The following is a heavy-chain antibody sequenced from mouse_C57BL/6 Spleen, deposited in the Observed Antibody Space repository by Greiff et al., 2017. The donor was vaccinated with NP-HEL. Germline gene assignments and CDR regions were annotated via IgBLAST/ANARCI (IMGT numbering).Heavy chain of an antibody. CDR1: GFNIKDDY. V-gene: IGHV14-4*01. Sequence: EVQLQQSGAELVRPGASVKLSCTASGFNIKDDYMHWVKQRPEQGLEWIGWIDPENGDTEYASKFQGKATITADTSSNTAYLQLSSLTSEDTAVYYCILRGAYSIHGALWDWGEGTPETASS. D-gene: IGHD2-5*01. J-gene: IGHJ4*01. CDR3: ILRGAYSIHGALWD. CDR2: IDPENGDT.